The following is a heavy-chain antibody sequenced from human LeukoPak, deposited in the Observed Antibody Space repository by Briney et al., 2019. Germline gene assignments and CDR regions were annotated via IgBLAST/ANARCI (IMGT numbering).Heavy chain of an antibody. CDR2: FDPEDGET. Sequence: GASVKVSCKVSGYTLTELSMHWVRQAPGKGLEWMGGFDPEDGETIYAQKFQGRVTMTEGTSTDTAYMELSSLRSEDTAVYYCATAFEYQRPTHAFDIWGQGTMVTVSS. D-gene: IGHD2-2*01. CDR1: GYTLTELS. CDR3: ATAFEYQRPTHAFDI. V-gene: IGHV1-24*01. J-gene: IGHJ3*02.